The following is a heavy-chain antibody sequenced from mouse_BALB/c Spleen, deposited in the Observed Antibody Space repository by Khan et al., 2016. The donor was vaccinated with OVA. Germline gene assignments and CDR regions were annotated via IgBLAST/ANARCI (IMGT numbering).Heavy chain of an antibody. J-gene: IGHJ2*01. D-gene: IGHD1-1*01. CDR1: GYTFTSYW. CDR3: ARIKKIVATYFDY. V-gene: IGHV1S81*02. Sequence: QVQLQQSGAELVKPGASVKMSCKASGYTFTSYWMHWVKQRLGQGLEWFAETNPTNGRTSYNEKFKSKATLTVDKSSSTAYMLLSGPTFEDSAVYYCARIKKIVATYFDYWGQGTTLTVSS. CDR2: TNPTNGRT.